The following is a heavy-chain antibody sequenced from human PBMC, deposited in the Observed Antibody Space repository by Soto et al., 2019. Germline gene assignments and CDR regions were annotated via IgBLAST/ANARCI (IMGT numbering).Heavy chain of an antibody. D-gene: IGHD3-10*01. J-gene: IGHJ4*02. Sequence: QVQLVESGGGVVQPGRSLRLSCAASGFTFSTSGMHWVRQAPGKGLEWVAVIWYDGNNKYYADSVKGRFTISRDNSKNTLYLQMNSLRAEDTAVYYCARAXXLWREPFDYWGQGTLVTVSS. CDR2: IWYDGNNK. CDR3: ARAXXLWREPFDY. V-gene: IGHV3-33*01. CDR1: GFTFSTSG.